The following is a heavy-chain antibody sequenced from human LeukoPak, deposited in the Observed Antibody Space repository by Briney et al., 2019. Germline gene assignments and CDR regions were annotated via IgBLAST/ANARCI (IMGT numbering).Heavy chain of an antibody. Sequence: GESLRLSCAASGFTFSSYSINWVRAAPGKGLEWVSSISSTSSNIYYADSVKGRFTISRDNAKKSLYLQINSLRDEDTAVYYCARDRYGSSGYDTYYFDYWGQGTLVTVSS. D-gene: IGHD3-22*01. CDR3: ARDRYGSSGYDTYYFDY. CDR1: GFTFSSYS. CDR2: ISSTSSNI. J-gene: IGHJ4*02. V-gene: IGHV3-21*01.